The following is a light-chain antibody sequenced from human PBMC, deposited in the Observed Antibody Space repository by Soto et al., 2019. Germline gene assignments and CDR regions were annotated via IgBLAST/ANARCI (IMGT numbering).Light chain of an antibody. Sequence: DIQLTQSPSALSASIGDRVSITCRASQTIITSLAWYQQKPGKAPKLLIYDASVLQTGVPARFSGYASGTEFTLTITSVQPDDFATYYCQRTYSTAWTFGQGTRVEIK. V-gene: IGKV1-5*01. J-gene: IGKJ1*01. CDR3: QRTYSTAWT. CDR2: DAS. CDR1: QTIITS.